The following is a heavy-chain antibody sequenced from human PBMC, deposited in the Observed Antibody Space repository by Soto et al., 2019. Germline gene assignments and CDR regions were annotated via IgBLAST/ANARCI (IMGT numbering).Heavy chain of an antibody. CDR2: IYYSGST. CDR1: GDSISSSKYY. CDR3: ATLPHNGDPNAGF. V-gene: IGHV4-39*02. J-gene: IGHJ4*02. D-gene: IGHD4-17*01. Sequence: SETLSLTCTFSGDSISSSKYYWGWIRQPPGKGLEWIGTIYYSGSTYYNSSLKSRVTISVDTSKNHFSLKLTSMTAADTAVYYCATLPHNGDPNAGFWGQGILVTVSS.